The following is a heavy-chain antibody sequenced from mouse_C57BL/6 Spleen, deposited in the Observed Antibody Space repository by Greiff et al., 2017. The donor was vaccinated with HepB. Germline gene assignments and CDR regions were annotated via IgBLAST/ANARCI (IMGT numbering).Heavy chain of an antibody. CDR3: TRVNEATAQATGYFDY. J-gene: IGHJ2*01. CDR2: ISSGGGYI. V-gene: IGHV5-9-1*02. Sequence: EVKLLESGEGLVKPGGSLTLSCAASGFTFSSYAMSWVRQPPAKRLVWVAYISSGGGYIYYADTVKGRFTISRDNARNPLYLQLSSLKSEYTAMYDCTRVNEATAQATGYFDYWGQGTTLTVSS. D-gene: IGHD3-2*02. CDR1: GFTFSSYA.